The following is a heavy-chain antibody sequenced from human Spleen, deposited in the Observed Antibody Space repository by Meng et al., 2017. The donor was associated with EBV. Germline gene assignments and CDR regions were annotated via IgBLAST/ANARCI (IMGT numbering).Heavy chain of an antibody. CDR1: GASISSRSYS. V-gene: IGHV4-39*01. CDR2: RYYSGRT. J-gene: IGHJ5*02. D-gene: IGHD6-13*01. CDR3: ASLLTLDIAAPEGYFDP. Sequence: PGVVKPSETLFLPCTVSGASISSRSYSWRWIRQPPWKGREWIGMRYYSGRTYYNPSLKSRVNISVDTSKKQFSLKLTSLTAADTAVYYCASLLTLDIAAPEGYFDPWGQGTLVTVSS.